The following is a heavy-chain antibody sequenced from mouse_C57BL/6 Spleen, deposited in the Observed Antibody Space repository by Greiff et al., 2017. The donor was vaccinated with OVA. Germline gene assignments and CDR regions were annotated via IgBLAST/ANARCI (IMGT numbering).Heavy chain of an antibody. CDR2: ISDGGSYT. CDR1: GFTFSSYA. J-gene: IGHJ2*01. V-gene: IGHV5-4*01. CDR3: ARDKGWLPLDY. Sequence: EVKLVESGGGLVKPGGSLKLSCAASGFTFSSYAMSWVRQTPEKRLEWVATISDGGSYTYYPNNVKGRFTISRDNSKNNLYLQMSQLKSEDTAMYYCARDKGWLPLDYWGQGTTLTVSS. D-gene: IGHD2-3*01.